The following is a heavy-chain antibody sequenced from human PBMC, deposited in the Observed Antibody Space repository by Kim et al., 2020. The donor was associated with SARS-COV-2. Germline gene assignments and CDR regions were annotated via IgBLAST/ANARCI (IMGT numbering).Heavy chain of an antibody. CDR3: ARDPGYSSSWKYYYYGMDV. D-gene: IGHD6-13*01. CDR1: GFTFSDYY. J-gene: IGHJ6*02. V-gene: IGHV3-11*06. CDR2: ISSSSSYT. Sequence: GGSLRFSCAASGFTFSDYYMSWIRQAPGKGLEWVSYISSSSSYTNYADSVKGRFTISRDNAKNSLYLQMNSLRAEDTAVYYCARDPGYSSSWKYYYYGMDVWGQGTTVTVSS.